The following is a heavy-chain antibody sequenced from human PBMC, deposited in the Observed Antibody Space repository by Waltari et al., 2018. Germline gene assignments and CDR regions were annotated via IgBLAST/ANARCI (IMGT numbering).Heavy chain of an antibody. Sequence: QVQLQESGPGLVKPSETLSLTCTVSGGSISSFYWSWIRQPPGKGREWIGYIYYSGSTNYNPSLKSRVTISVDTSKNQFSLKLSSVTAADTAVYYCARGGSGSRANFDYWGQGTLVTVSS. CDR3: ARGGSGSRANFDY. D-gene: IGHD3-10*01. V-gene: IGHV4-59*01. CDR1: GGSISSFY. J-gene: IGHJ4*02. CDR2: IYYSGST.